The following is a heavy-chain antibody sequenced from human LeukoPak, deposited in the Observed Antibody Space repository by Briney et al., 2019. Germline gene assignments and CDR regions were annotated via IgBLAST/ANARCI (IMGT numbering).Heavy chain of an antibody. Sequence: SETLSLTCAVYGGSFSGYYWSWIRQPPGKGLEWIGEINHSGSTNYYPSLKSRVTISVDTSKNQFSLKLSSETAADTAVYYCARAVGPTSLFDYWGQGTLVTVSS. CDR3: ARAVGPTSLFDY. J-gene: IGHJ4*02. V-gene: IGHV4-34*01. CDR2: INHSGST. D-gene: IGHD1-26*01. CDR1: GGSFSGYY.